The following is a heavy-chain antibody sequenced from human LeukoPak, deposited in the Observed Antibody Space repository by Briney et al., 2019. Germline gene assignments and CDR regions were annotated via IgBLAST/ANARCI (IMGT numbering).Heavy chain of an antibody. V-gene: IGHV3-11*01. CDR2: ISNSGTTI. Sequence: GGSLRLSCAVSGFTFSDYYMSWIRQAPGKGLEWVSYISNSGTTIYYADSVKGRFTISRDNAKNSLYLQMNSLRAEDTAVYYCARGDYYDGSGQDYWGQGTLVTVSS. CDR1: GFTFSDYY. CDR3: ARGDYYDGSGQDY. J-gene: IGHJ4*02. D-gene: IGHD3-22*01.